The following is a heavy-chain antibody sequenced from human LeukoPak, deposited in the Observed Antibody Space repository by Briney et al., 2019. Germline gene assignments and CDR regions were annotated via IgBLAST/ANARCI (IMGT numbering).Heavy chain of an antibody. D-gene: IGHD1-26*01. CDR2: INLSGST. Sequence: SETLSLTCAVYGGSFSGYYWSWIRQPPGKGPEWIGEINLSGSTNYNPSLKSRVTILVDTSKNQFSLKLSSVTAADTAVYYCARGSIVGAYFEFWGQGTLVTVSS. V-gene: IGHV4-34*01. J-gene: IGHJ4*02. CDR3: ARGSIVGAYFEF. CDR1: GGSFSGYY.